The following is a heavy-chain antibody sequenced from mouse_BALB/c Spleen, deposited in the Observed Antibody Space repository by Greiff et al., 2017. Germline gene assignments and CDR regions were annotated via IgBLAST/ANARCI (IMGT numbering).Heavy chain of an antibody. CDR3: ARPGGYYRSAWFAY. J-gene: IGHJ3*01. Sequence: EVQLKQSGGGLVQPGGSLKLSCAASGFDFSRYWMSWVRQAPGKGLEWIGEINPDSSTINYTPSLKDKFIISRDNAKNTLYLQMSKVRSEDTALYYCARPGGYYRSAWFAYWGQGTLVTVSA. CDR2: INPDSSTI. V-gene: IGHV4-1*02. D-gene: IGHD2-14*01. CDR1: GFDFSRYW.